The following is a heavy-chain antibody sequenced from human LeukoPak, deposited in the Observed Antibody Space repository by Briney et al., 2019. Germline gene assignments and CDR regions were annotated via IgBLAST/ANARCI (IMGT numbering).Heavy chain of an antibody. CDR3: ARPTAPYYYDSPANY. CDR2: IIPILGIA. CDR1: GGTFSSYA. D-gene: IGHD3-22*01. Sequence: ASVKASCKASGGTFSSYAISWVRQAPGQGLEWMGRIIPILGIANYAQKFQGRVTITADKSTSTAYMELSSLRSEDTAVYYCARPTAPYYYDSPANYWGQGTLVTVSS. V-gene: IGHV1-69*04. J-gene: IGHJ4*02.